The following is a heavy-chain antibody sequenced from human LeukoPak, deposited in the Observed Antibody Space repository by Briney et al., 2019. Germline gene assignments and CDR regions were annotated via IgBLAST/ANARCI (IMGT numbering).Heavy chain of an antibody. CDR3: ARDRMITFGGVIDNEDAFDI. CDR1: GLTFSSYW. Sequence: PGGSLRLSCAASGLTFSSYWMHWVRQAPGKGLVWVSRINSDGSSTSYADSVKGRFTISRDNAKNTLYLQMNSLRAEDTAVYYCARDRMITFGGVIDNEDAFDIWGQGTMVTVSS. V-gene: IGHV3-74*01. D-gene: IGHD3-16*02. CDR2: INSDGSST. J-gene: IGHJ3*02.